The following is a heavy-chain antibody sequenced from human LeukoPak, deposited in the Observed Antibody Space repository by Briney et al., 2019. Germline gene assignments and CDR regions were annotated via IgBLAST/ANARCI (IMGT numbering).Heavy chain of an antibody. CDR2: IYYSGST. J-gene: IGHJ4*02. CDR1: GGSISSYY. V-gene: IGHV4-59*01. D-gene: IGHD1-26*01. CDR3: ARSIVGATIDY. Sequence: PSETLSLTCTVSGGSISSYYWSWIRQPAGKGLEWIGYIYYSGSTNYNPSLKSRVTISVDTSKNQFSLKLSSVTAADTAVYYCARSIVGATIDYWGQGTLVTVLS.